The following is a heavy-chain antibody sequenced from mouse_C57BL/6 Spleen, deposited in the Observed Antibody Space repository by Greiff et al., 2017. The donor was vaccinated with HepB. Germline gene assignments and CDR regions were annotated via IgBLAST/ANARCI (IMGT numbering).Heavy chain of an antibody. Sequence: QVQLKESGAELVRPGSSVKLSCKASGYTFTSYWMDWVKQRPGQGLEWIGNIYPSDSETHYNQKFKDKATLTVDKSSSTAYMQLSSLTSEDSAVYYCARLGLQYFDVWGTGTTVTVSS. CDR1: GYTFTSYW. D-gene: IGHD2-13*01. V-gene: IGHV1-61*01. CDR2: IYPSDSET. CDR3: ARLGLQYFDV. J-gene: IGHJ1*03.